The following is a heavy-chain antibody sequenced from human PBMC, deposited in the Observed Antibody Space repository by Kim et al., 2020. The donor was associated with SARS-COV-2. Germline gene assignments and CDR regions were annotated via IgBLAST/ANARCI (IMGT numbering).Heavy chain of an antibody. CDR2: INHSGST. D-gene: IGHD3-3*01. V-gene: IGHV4-34*01. CDR1: GGSFSGYY. Sequence: SETLSLTCAVYGGSFSGYYWSWIRQPPGKGLEWIGEINHSGSTNYNPSLKSRVTISVDTSKNQFSLKLSSVTAADTAVYYCARGVVYYVFWIGYRSVYNCFDPWGKGTLVTVSS. J-gene: IGHJ5*02. CDR3: ARGVVYYVFWIGYRSVYNCFDP.